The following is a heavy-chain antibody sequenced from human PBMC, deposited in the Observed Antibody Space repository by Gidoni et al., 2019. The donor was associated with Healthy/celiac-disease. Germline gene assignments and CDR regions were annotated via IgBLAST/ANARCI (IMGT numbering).Heavy chain of an antibody. J-gene: IGHJ6*02. V-gene: IGHV3-23*01. D-gene: IGHD3-10*01. CDR1: GFTFSSYA. CDR2: ISGSGGST. CDR3: AKDRDLTGVYYYYYGMDV. Sequence: EVQLLESGGGLVQPGGSLRLSCAASGFTFSSYAMSWVRQAPGKGLEWVSAISGSGGSTYYADSVKGRFTISRDNSKNTLYLQMNSLRAEDTAVYYCAKDRDLTGVYYYYYGMDVWGQGTTVTVSS.